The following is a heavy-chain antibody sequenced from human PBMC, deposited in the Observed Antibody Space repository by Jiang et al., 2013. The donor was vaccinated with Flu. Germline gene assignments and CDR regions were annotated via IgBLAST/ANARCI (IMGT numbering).Heavy chain of an antibody. CDR3: AGVSQSGYSDDINFYRWFDF. Sequence: VQLVESGGTLVQPGGSLKLSCAASGFSFRTYWMTWVRQAPGKGLEWVANIKQDGSEKHYVDSVKGRFTISRDNDKNSLYLQMNSLRAEDTAVYYCAGVSQSGYSDDINFYRWFDFWGQGTLVTVSS. D-gene: IGHD5-12*01. CDR1: GFSFRTYW. CDR2: IKQDGSEK. V-gene: IGHV3-7*03. J-gene: IGHJ4*02.